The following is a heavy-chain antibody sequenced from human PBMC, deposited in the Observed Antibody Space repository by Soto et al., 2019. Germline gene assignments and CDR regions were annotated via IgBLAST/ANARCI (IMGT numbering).Heavy chain of an antibody. CDR3: AKDATTIAAAGRRNWFDP. CDR2: ISYDGSNK. CDR1: GFSFSSYG. V-gene: IGHV3-30*18. D-gene: IGHD6-13*01. J-gene: IGHJ5*02. Sequence: QVQLVESGGGVVQPGRSLRLSCAASGFSFSSYGMHWVRQDPGKGLVWVAVISYDGSNKYYADSVKGRFTISRDNSKNTLSMQMNSLIAEDTSVYYRAKDATTIAAAGRRNWFDPWGQGTLVTVSS.